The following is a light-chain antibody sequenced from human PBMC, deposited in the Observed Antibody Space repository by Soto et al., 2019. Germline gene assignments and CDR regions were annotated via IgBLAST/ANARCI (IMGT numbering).Light chain of an antibody. Sequence: DIQMTQSPSSLSASLGDRVTITCRARQNINSHLNWYQQKPGKAPKVLIYAASRLQSGVPSRFSGSGSGTEFTLTISSLEPEDFATYYCQQSHITTLFTFGKATKLEIK. V-gene: IGKV1-39*01. CDR1: QNINSH. J-gene: IGKJ2*01. CDR2: AAS. CDR3: QQSHITTLFT.